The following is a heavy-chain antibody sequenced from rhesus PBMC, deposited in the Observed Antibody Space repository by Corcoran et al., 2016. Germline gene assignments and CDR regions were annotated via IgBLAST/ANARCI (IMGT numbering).Heavy chain of an antibody. V-gene: IGHV4-122*02. J-gene: IGHJ5-2*02. CDR2: ITYSACP. CDR3: ARDGSGYNSLDV. D-gene: IGHD5-24*01. Sequence: QVQLQESGPGLVKPSETLSLTCAVSGYSISSGYYWSWIRQPPGKGLGWIGYITYSACPSYNPSLKSRVTIARDTSKNQFSLKLSSVTAADTAVYYCARDGSGYNSLDVWGRGVLVTVSS. CDR1: GYSISSGYY.